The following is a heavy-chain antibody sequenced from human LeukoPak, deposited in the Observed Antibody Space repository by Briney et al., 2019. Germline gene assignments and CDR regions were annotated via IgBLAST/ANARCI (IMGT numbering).Heavy chain of an antibody. CDR3: ARGGLGSWTFDS. CDR1: GFIFSTYS. Sequence: PGGSLRLSCAASGFIFSTYSMNWFRQAPGKGLEWVSYISSSGSTIYYADSVKGRFTISRDNAKHSLYLQMNSLRAEDTAVYYCARGGLGSWTFDSWGQGTLVTVPS. D-gene: IGHD1-26*01. V-gene: IGHV3-48*04. J-gene: IGHJ4*02. CDR2: ISSSGSTI.